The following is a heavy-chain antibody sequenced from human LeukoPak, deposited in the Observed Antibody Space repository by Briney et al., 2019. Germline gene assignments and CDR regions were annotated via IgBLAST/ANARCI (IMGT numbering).Heavy chain of an antibody. J-gene: IGHJ5*02. D-gene: IGHD3-22*01. CDR3: ARGYYDSSGSSRGDWFDP. V-gene: IGHV1-2*02. CDR1: GYTFTGYY. Sequence: ASVKVSCKASGYTFTGYYMHWVRQAPGQGLEWMGWINPNSGGTNYAQKFQGRVTMTRDTSISTAYMELSRLRSDDTAVYYCARGYYDSSGSSRGDWFDPWGQGTLVTVSS. CDR2: INPNSGGT.